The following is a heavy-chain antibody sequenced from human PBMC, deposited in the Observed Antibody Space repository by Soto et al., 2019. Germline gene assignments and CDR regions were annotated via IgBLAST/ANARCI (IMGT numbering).Heavy chain of an antibody. J-gene: IGHJ6*02. V-gene: IGHV4-39*01. CDR3: ARPLGYYYDSSGYYTSSYYGMDV. Sequence: PSETLSLTCTVSGGSISSSSYYWGWIRQPPGKGLEWIGSIYYSGSTYYNPSLKSRVTISVDTSKNQFSLKLSSVTAADTAVYYCARPLGYYYDSSGYYTSSYYGMDVWGQGTTVTVSS. CDR1: GGSISSSSYY. D-gene: IGHD3-22*01. CDR2: IYYSGST.